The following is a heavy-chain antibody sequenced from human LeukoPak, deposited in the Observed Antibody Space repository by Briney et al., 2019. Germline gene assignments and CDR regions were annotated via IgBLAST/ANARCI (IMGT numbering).Heavy chain of an antibody. D-gene: IGHD5-24*01. CDR1: GGTFSSYA. CDR2: IIPIFGTA. Sequence: ASVKVSCKASGGTFSSYAISWVRQAPGQGLEWMGGIIPIFGTANYAQKFQGRVTITTDESTSTAYMELSSLRSEDTAVYYCARGPQMATIVYYYYYYMDVWGKGTTVTVSS. V-gene: IGHV1-69*05. CDR3: ARGPQMATIVYYYYYYMDV. J-gene: IGHJ6*03.